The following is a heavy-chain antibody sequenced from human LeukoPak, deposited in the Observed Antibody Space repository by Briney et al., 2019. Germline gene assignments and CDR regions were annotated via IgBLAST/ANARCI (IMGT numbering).Heavy chain of an antibody. CDR3: ASGYPGITNWFDP. Sequence: SVKVPCKASGGTFSSYAISWVRQAPGQGLEWMGGIIPIFGTANYAQKFQGRVTITTDESTSTAYMELSSLRSEDTAVYYCASGYPGITNWFDPWGQGTLVTVSS. CDR2: IIPIFGTA. V-gene: IGHV1-69*05. D-gene: IGHD1-14*01. CDR1: GGTFSSYA. J-gene: IGHJ5*02.